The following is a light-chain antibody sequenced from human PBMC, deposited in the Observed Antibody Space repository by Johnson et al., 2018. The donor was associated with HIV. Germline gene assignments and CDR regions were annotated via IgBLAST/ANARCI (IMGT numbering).Light chain of an antibody. Sequence: QSVLTQPPSVSAAPGQKVTISCSGSSSNIGNNYVSWYQQLPGTAPKLLIYGNNKRPSGIPDRFSGSKSGTSATLGITGLQTGDEADYYCATWDTGLSAGNVFGTGTKVTVL. CDR2: GNN. CDR1: SSNIGNNY. V-gene: IGLV1-51*01. CDR3: ATWDTGLSAGNV. J-gene: IGLJ1*01.